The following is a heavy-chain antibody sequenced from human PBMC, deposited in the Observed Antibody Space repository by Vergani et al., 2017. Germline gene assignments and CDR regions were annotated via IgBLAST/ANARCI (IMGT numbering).Heavy chain of an antibody. D-gene: IGHD2-2*01. V-gene: IGHV3-30-3*01. CDR2: ISYDGSNK. Sequence: QVQLVESGGGVVQPGRSLRLSCAASGFTFSSYAMHWVRQAPGKGLEWVAVISYDGSNKYYADSVTGRFTISRDNSKNTLYLQMNSLRAEDTAVYYCARELVVPAATRTYDAFDIWGQGTMVTVSS. J-gene: IGHJ3*02. CDR3: ARELVVPAATRTYDAFDI. CDR1: GFTFSSYA.